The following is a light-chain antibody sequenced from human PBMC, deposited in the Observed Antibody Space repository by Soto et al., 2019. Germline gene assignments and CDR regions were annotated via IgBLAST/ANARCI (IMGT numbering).Light chain of an antibody. J-gene: IGKJ4*01. V-gene: IGKV4-1*01. CDR2: WGS. CDR1: QSVLDTSNKANY. Sequence: EIVMTQSPDSLSLSLGERATFSCKSSQSVLDTSNKANYLAWYQQKPGQSPKLLIYWGSTRHSGVPDRFSGTGSGTDFTLTIASLQAVDVAVYYFQQFFRLPLTFGGGTKVEIK. CDR3: QQFFRLPLT.